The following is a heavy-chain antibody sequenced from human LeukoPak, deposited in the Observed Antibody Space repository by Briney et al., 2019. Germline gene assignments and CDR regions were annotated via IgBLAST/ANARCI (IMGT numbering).Heavy chain of an antibody. CDR3: ARGVAMVRGVKVGNFDY. Sequence: ASVKVSCKASGYTFTSYDINWVRQATGQGLEWMGWMSPNSGNTGYAQKFQGRVTMTRNTSISTAYMELSSLRSEDTAVYYCARGVAMVRGVKVGNFDYWGQGTLVTVSS. CDR1: GYTFTSYD. D-gene: IGHD3-10*01. CDR2: MSPNSGNT. J-gene: IGHJ4*02. V-gene: IGHV1-8*01.